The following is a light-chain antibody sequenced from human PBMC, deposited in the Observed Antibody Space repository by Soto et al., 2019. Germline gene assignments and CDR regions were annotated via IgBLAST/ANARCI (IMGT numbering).Light chain of an antibody. V-gene: IGLV1-44*01. Sequence: QSVLTQPPSASGPPGQRVTISCSGSSSTIGSNTVDWYQQLPGTAPKLLIYSHDQRPLGVPDRFSASRSGTSASLAISGLQPGDEGLYYCAVWGNNFNGPGVFGGGTKLTVL. J-gene: IGLJ3*02. CDR2: SHD. CDR1: SSTIGSNT. CDR3: AVWGNNFNGPGV.